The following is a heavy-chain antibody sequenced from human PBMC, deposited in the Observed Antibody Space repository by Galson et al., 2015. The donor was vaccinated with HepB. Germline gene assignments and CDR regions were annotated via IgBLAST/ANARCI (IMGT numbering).Heavy chain of an antibody. CDR1: GFIFNTYG. V-gene: IGHV3-33*06. D-gene: IGHD3-16*01. Sequence: SLRLSCAASGFIFNTYGMHWVRQAPGKGLEWVPVLWYDGLNKYYVDSVKGRFTISRANSTNTHYLQMNSLRAEDTAVYYCAKDAYKSSYYFDQWGQGTLVTVSS. CDR3: AKDAYKSSYYFDQ. J-gene: IGHJ4*02. CDR2: LWYDGLNK.